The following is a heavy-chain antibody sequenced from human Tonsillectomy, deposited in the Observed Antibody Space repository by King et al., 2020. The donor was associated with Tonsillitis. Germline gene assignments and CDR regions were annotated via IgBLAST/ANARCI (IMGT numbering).Heavy chain of an antibody. CDR2: ISYDGSNK. CDR3: AKDLYYFDSSGYLDY. V-gene: IGHV3-30*18. Sequence: VQLVESGGGVVQPGRSLRLSCAASGFTFSSYGMHWVRQAPGKGLEWVAVISYDGSNKYYADSVRGRFTISRDNSKNTLYLQMYSLRAEDSAVYYCAKDLYYFDSSGYLDYWGQGTLVTVSS. D-gene: IGHD3-22*01. J-gene: IGHJ4*02. CDR1: GFTFSSYG.